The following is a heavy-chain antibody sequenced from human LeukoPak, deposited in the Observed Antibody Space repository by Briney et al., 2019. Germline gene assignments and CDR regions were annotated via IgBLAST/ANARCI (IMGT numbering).Heavy chain of an antibody. CDR3: ARDEPGNPLYYDFWSGYYDY. J-gene: IGHJ4*02. Sequence: GGSLRLSCAASGFTFSSYSMNWVRQAPGKGLEWVSSISSSSSYIYYADSVKGRFTISRDNAKNSLYLQMNSLRAEDTAVYYCARDEPGNPLYYDFWSGYYDYWGQGTLVTASS. CDR2: ISSSSSYI. CDR1: GFTFSSYS. D-gene: IGHD3-3*01. V-gene: IGHV3-21*01.